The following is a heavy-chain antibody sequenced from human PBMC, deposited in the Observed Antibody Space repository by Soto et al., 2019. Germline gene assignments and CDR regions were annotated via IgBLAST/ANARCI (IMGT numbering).Heavy chain of an antibody. J-gene: IGHJ4*02. CDR3: ASSYDYGDYRNLNFDY. CDR1: GGSISSGGYY. CDR2: IYYSGST. D-gene: IGHD4-17*01. Sequence: SETLSLTFTVSGGSISSGGYYWSWIRQHPGKGLEWIGYIYYSGSTYYNPSLKSRVTISVDTSKNQFSLKLSSVTAADTAVYYCASSYDYGDYRNLNFDYWGQRTLVTVSS. V-gene: IGHV4-31*03.